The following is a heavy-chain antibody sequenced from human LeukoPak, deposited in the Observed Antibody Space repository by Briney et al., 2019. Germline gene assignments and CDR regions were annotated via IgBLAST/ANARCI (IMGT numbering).Heavy chain of an antibody. CDR2: ISYDGSNK. D-gene: IGHD3-10*01. Sequence: GGSLRLSCAASGFTFSSYAMHWVRQAPGKGLEWVAVISYDGSNKYYADSVKGRFTISRDNSKNTLYLQMNSLRAEDTAVYYCARDHGDYYGMDVWGQETTVTVSS. J-gene: IGHJ6*02. CDR3: ARDHGDYYGMDV. V-gene: IGHV3-30-3*01. CDR1: GFTFSSYA.